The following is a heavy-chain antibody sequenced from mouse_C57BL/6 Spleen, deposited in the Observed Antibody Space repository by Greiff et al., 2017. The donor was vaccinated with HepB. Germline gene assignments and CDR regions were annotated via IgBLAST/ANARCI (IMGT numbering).Heavy chain of an antibody. Sequence: VQLKESGPGLVKPSQSLSLTCTVTGYSITSGYGWNWIRQFPGNKLEWMGYISYSGSTNYNPSLKSRISITRDTSKNQFVLQLNSVTTEDTATYYCARTARIEYWGQGTTLTVAS. V-gene: IGHV3-2*02. D-gene: IGHD1-2*01. J-gene: IGHJ2*01. CDR1: GYSITSGYG. CDR3: ARTARIEY. CDR2: ISYSGST.